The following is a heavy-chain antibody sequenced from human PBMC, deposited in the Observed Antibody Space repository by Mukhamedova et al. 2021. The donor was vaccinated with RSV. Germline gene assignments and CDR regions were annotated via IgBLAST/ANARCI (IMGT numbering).Heavy chain of an antibody. J-gene: IGHJ5*02. Sequence: QSTWGGLEWVSYISSSGSTIDYADAVKGRVTISRDNAKNSLYLQMNSLRAEDTAGYDWARCVAVNWVDPWGQGTLVTGS. CDR3: ARCVAVNWVDP. V-gene: IGHV3-11*04. D-gene: IGHD6-19*01. CDR2: ISSSGSTI.